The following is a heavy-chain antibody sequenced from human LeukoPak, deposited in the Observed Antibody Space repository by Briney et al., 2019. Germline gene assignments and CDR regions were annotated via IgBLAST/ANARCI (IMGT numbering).Heavy chain of an antibody. J-gene: IGHJ4*02. CDR2: MNPNSGNT. CDR3: ARGSYQYSSSFAVDY. V-gene: IGHV1-8*01. CDR1: GYTFTSYD. Sequence: ASVKVSCKASGYTFTSYDINWVRQATGQGLEWMGWMNPNSGNTGYAQKFQGRATMTRNTSISTAYMELSSLRSEDTAVYYCARGSYQYSSSFAVDYWGQGTLVTVSS. D-gene: IGHD6-6*01.